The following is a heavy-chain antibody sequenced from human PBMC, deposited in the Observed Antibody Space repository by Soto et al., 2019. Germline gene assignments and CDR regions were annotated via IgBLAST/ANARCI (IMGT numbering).Heavy chain of an antibody. CDR3: ARDYYGMDV. Sequence: SETLSLTCTVSGGSISSGGYSWTWIRQSPGKCLEWIGYIYQSGSAYYNPSLKSRVTISVDRSKNQFSLNLTSVTAADTAVYYCARDYYGMDVWGQGTTVTVSS. CDR2: IYQSGSA. J-gene: IGHJ6*02. CDR1: GGSISSGGYS. V-gene: IGHV4-30-2*06.